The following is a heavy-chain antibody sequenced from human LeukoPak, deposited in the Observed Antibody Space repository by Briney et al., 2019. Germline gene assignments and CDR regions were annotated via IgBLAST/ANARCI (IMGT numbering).Heavy chain of an antibody. Sequence: GGSLRLSCAASGFTFSSYNMNWVRQAPGKGLEWVSSISSSSSYIYYADSVKGRFTISRDNAKNSLYLQMNSLRAEDTAVYYCARSGIVGATPDYWGQGTLVTVSS. CDR3: ARSGIVGATPDY. V-gene: IGHV3-21*01. J-gene: IGHJ4*02. CDR2: ISSSSSYI. CDR1: GFTFSSYN. D-gene: IGHD1-26*01.